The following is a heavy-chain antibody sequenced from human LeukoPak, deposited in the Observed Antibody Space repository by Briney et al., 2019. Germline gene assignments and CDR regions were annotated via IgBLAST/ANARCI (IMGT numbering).Heavy chain of an antibody. Sequence: SETLSLTCTVSGGSISNYYWSWIRQPPGKGLEWIGYIYYSGSTNYNPSLKSRVTISVDTSKNQFSLKLSSVTAADTAVYYCARDYGSQYYFDYWGQGTLVTVSS. V-gene: IGHV4-59*01. J-gene: IGHJ4*02. CDR1: GGSISNYY. CDR3: ARDYGSQYYFDY. CDR2: IYYSGST. D-gene: IGHD3-16*01.